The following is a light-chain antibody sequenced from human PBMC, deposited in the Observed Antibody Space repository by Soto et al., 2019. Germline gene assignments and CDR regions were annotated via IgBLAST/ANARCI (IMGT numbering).Light chain of an antibody. CDR3: PQYENWRT. V-gene: IGKV3-15*01. CDR2: GAS. CDR1: QSIDSK. Sequence: IVMTQSPATLSVSPEERVTLSCRASQSIDSKLACYQQRPGHAPRLLIYGASIRASGIPARCSGSRFGTKFNLTISGLQAEDFGVCYCPQYENWRTFGQGTKVEV. J-gene: IGKJ1*01.